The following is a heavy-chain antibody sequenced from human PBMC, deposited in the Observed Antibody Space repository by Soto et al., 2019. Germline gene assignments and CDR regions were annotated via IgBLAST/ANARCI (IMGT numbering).Heavy chain of an antibody. J-gene: IGHJ4*02. CDR3: ARVNPGYSYVNY. CDR1: GFTFSSYW. Sequence: EVQLVESGGGLVQPGGSLRLSCAASGFTFSSYWMLWVRQAPGKGLVWVSRINSDGSTTSYADSVKGRFTISRDNAKHTLYLQMNSLRAVDTAVYYCARVNPGYSYVNYWGQGTLVTVSS. V-gene: IGHV3-74*01. CDR2: INSDGSTT. D-gene: IGHD5-18*01.